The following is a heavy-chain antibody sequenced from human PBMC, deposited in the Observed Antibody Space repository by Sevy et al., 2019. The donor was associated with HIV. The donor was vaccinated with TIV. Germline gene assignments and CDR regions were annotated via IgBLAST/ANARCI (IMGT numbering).Heavy chain of an antibody. CDR3: ARLFSCGGDCYYLDH. J-gene: IGHJ4*02. CDR1: GFTFSDYD. D-gene: IGHD2-21*02. CDR2: MSHDGNYK. Sequence: GGSLRLSCAGSGFTFSDYDMHWVRQAPGKGLEWVAVMSHDGNYKNYADSVKVRVTISRDNFKNTLYLQMNSLRVDDTAIYFCARLFSCGGDCYYLDHWGQGALVTVSS. V-gene: IGHV3-30*04.